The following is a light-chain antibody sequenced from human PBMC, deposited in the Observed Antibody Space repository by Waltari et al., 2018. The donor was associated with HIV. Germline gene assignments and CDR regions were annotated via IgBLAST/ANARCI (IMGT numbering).Light chain of an antibody. CDR1: SPNLGAGYA. CDR3: QSYDSSLSGPRV. V-gene: IGLV1-40*01. J-gene: IGLJ1*01. Sequence: QSVLTHPPSVSGAPGQRVTIPCTGSSPNLGAGYAVNWYQQLPGTAPKLLTYGNSNRPSGVPDRFSGSKSGTSASLAITGLQAEDEADYYCQSYDSSLSGPRVFGTGTKVTVL. CDR2: GNS.